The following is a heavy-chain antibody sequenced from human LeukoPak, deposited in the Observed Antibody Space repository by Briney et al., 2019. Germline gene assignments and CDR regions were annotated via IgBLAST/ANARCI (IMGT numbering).Heavy chain of an antibody. CDR3: ARGHPQYYYDSSGLWDY. Sequence: ASVKVSCKASGYTFTSYDINWVRQATGQGLEWMGWMNPNSGNTGYVQKFQGRVTMTRNTSISTAYMELSSLRSEDTAVYYCARGHPQYYYDSSGLWDYWGQGTLVTVSS. D-gene: IGHD3-22*01. CDR2: MNPNSGNT. V-gene: IGHV1-8*01. J-gene: IGHJ4*02. CDR1: GYTFTSYD.